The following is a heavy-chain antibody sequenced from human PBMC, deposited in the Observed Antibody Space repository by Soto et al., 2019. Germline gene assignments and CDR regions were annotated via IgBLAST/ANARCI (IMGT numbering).Heavy chain of an antibody. CDR2: INPANGNT. CDR3: TRLGYCSGGSCPTDF. J-gene: IGHJ4*02. D-gene: IGHD2-15*01. Sequence: ASVKVSCKATGYTFTAYAMHWVRQAPGQRLEWMGWINPANGNTKYSQKFQGRLTITSDTSANTVYMELNSLKSEDTAVYYCTRLGYCSGGSCPTDFWGQGTLVTVSS. V-gene: IGHV1-3*01. CDR1: GYTFTAYA.